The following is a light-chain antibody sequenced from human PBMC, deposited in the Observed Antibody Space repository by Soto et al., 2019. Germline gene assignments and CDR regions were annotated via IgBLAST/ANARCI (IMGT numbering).Light chain of an antibody. V-gene: IGKV3-20*01. CDR2: GAS. J-gene: IGKJ1*01. CDR1: QSVSS. Sequence: EIVLTQSPDTLSLSPGERATLSCRASQSVSSLSLYQQKPGQTPRLLIYGASSRATGIPERFSGSGSGTDFTITISRLEPEDFAVYYCNQYGSSPRTFGQGTTVEIQ. CDR3: NQYGSSPRT.